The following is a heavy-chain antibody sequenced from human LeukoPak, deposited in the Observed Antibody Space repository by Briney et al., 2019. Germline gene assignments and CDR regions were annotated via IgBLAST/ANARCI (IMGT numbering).Heavy chain of an antibody. V-gene: IGHV4-4*07. CDR2: IYTSGST. Sequence: SETLSLTCTVSGGSISSYYWSWLRQPAGKGLEWIGRIYTSGSTNYNPSLKSRVTMSVDTSKNQFSLKLSSVTAADTAVYYCARQVDRANFDDYYYYMDVWGKGTTVTVSS. CDR1: GGSISSYY. D-gene: IGHD4/OR15-4a*01. J-gene: IGHJ6*03. CDR3: ARQVDRANFDDYYYYMDV.